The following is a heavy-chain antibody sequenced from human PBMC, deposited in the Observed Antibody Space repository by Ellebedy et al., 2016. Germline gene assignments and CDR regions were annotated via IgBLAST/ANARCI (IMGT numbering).Heavy chain of an antibody. CDR1: GFSFSGYW. CDR2: INEDGSET. CDR3: ARENIIVATKVFHY. J-gene: IGHJ4*02. D-gene: IGHD5-12*01. Sequence: GGSLRLSXAASGFSFSGYWMSWVRQAPGKGLEWVANINEDGSETYYVDSVKGRFTISRDNARESLYLQMNNLRADDTAVYYCARENIIVATKVFHYWGQGTLVTVSS. V-gene: IGHV3-7*04.